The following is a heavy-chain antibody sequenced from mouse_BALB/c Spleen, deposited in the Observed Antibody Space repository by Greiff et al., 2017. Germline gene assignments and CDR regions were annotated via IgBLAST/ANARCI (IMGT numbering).Heavy chain of an antibody. Sequence: VQLQQTGPELVKPGASVKISCKASGYSFTDYIMLWVKQSHGKSLEWIGNINPYYGSTSYNLKFKGKATLTVDKSSSTAYMQLNSLTSEDSAVYYCARAPIHDGSSSYAMDYWGQGTSVTVSS. J-gene: IGHJ4*01. D-gene: IGHD1-1*01. V-gene: IGHV1-39*01. CDR3: ARAPIHDGSSSYAMDY. CDR1: GYSFTDYI. CDR2: INPYYGST.